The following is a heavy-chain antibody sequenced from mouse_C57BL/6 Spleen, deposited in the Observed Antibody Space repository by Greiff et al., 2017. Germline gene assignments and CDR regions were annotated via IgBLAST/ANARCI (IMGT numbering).Heavy chain of an antibody. Sequence: QVQLQQSGAELVKPGASVKMSCKASGYTFTSYWITWVKQRPGQGLEWIGDIYPGSGSTNYNEKFKSKATLTVDTSSSTAYMQLSSLTSEDSAVYYCGIGDYKFRHFDYWGQGTTLTVSS. CDR2: IYPGSGST. V-gene: IGHV1-55*01. J-gene: IGHJ2*01. CDR1: GYTFTSYW. CDR3: GIGDYKFRHFDY. D-gene: IGHD2-13*01.